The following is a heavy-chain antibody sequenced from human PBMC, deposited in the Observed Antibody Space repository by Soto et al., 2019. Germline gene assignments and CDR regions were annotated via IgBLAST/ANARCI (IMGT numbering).Heavy chain of an antibody. J-gene: IGHJ4*02. Sequence: EVQLVESGGGLVKPGGSLRLSCAASAFTFSNAWMTWVRQAPGKGLEWVGHIKNKIDGGTSDFAAPVKGRFTISRDDTKSTLYLQMNSLKIEHTAIYCCTTERTIAEFMARGVFDCWGQRPPVTVSS. CDR1: AFTFSNAW. V-gene: IGHV3-15*01. D-gene: IGHD3-10*01. CDR3: TTERTIAEFMARGVFDC. CDR2: IKNKIDGGTS.